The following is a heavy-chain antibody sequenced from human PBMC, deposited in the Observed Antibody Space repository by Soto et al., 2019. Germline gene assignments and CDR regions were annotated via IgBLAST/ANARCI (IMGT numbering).Heavy chain of an antibody. J-gene: IGHJ4*02. CDR3: ARDGGTLDGYNPGGDY. D-gene: IGHD5-12*01. V-gene: IGHV3-21*01. Sequence: EVQLVESGGGLVKPGGSLRLSCAASGFTFSSYSMNWVRQAPGKGLEWVSSISSSSSYIYYADSVKGRFTISRDNAKNSLYLQMNSLRAEDTAVYYCARDGGTLDGYNPGGDYWGQGTLVTVSS. CDR1: GFTFSSYS. CDR2: ISSSSSYI.